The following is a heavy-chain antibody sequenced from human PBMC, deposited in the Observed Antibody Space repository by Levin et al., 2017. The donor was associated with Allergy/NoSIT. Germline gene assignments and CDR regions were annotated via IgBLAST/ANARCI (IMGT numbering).Heavy chain of an antibody. CDR3: ARGSYSPTY. D-gene: IGHD4-11*01. Sequence: LSLPCAASGFPFRSSAMSWVRQAPGKGLEWVASIKQDGSEQYYVDSVKGRFTISRDNAKNSLFLQMNSLRAEDTALYYCARGSYSPTYWGQGTLVTVSS. CDR1: GFPFRSSA. CDR2: IKQDGSEQ. V-gene: IGHV3-7*01. J-gene: IGHJ4*02.